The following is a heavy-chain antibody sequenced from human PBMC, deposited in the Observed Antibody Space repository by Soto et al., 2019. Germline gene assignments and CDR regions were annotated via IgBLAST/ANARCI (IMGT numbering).Heavy chain of an antibody. D-gene: IGHD4-4*01. CDR3: ARDWSYSFDY. J-gene: IGHJ4*02. CDR2: IRSSSNTI. CDR1: GFTFSTYS. V-gene: IGHV3-48*01. Sequence: GGSLSLSCAASGFTFSTYSMNWVRQAPGKGLEWVSYIRSSSNTIYYADCVKGRFTISSDNAKNSLYLQMNSLRAEDTAVYYCARDWSYSFDYWGQGILVTVSS.